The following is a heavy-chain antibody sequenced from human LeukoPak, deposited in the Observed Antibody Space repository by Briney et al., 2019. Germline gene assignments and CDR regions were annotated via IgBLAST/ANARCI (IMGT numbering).Heavy chain of an antibody. V-gene: IGHV1-24*01. J-gene: IGHJ4*02. D-gene: IGHD1-14*01. CDR2: FDPEDGET. CDR3: ATDDEPGSAFDY. CDR1: GYTLTELS. Sequence: ASVKVSCKVSGYTLTELSMHWVRRAPGKGLEWMGGFDPEDGETIYAQKFQGRVTMTEDTSTDTAYMELSSLRSEDTAVYYCATDDEPGSAFDYWGQGTLVTVSS.